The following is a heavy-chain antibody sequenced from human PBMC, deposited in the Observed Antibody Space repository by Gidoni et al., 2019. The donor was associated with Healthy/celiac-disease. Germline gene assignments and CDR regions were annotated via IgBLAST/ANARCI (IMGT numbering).Heavy chain of an antibody. CDR1: GFTFSSHA. Sequence: EVQLLESGGGLVQPGGSLRLSCAASGFTFSSHAMSWVRQAPGKGLELVSAIGGSGGSTYYANSVKGRFTISRDNSKNTLYLQMNSLRAEDTAVYYCASLGARYYYDSSGPYLGYWGQGTLVTVSS. V-gene: IGHV3-23*01. J-gene: IGHJ4*02. CDR2: IGGSGGST. D-gene: IGHD3-22*01. CDR3: ASLGARYYYDSSGPYLGY.